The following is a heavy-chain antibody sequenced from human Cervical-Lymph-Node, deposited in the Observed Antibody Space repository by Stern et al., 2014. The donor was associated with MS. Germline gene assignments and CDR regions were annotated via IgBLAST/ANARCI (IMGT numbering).Heavy chain of an antibody. CDR3: TRGDVQKYGDY. CDR1: GFNFNKYG. D-gene: IGHD3-10*01. CDR2: IWYDGSNE. V-gene: IGHV3-33*01. Sequence: VQLVESGGAVVPPGTSLRLSCAASGFNFNKYGMHWVRQAPGKGLEWVAVIWYDGSNEDYADSVKGRFTITRDTSKNTLYLHMNSLRAEDTAVYYCTRGDVQKYGDYWGQGTLVTVSS. J-gene: IGHJ4*02.